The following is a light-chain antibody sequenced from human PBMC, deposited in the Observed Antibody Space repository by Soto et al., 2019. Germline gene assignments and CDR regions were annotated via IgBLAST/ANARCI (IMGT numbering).Light chain of an antibody. CDR2: EAT. J-gene: IGLJ3*02. V-gene: IGLV2-23*01. CDR1: SSEHRF. CDR3: CSYITLRTLV. Sequence: QSALAQPASVSGSPGQPITISCTGVSSEHRFVSWYQQHPGKPPKVLIYEATQRPSGVSDRFSGSKSGNTASLIISGLQPEDEAHYYCCSYITLRTLVFGGGTKVTVL.